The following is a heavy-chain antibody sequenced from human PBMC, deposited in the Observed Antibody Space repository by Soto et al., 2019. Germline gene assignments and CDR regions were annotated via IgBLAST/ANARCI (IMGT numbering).Heavy chain of an antibody. CDR1: GFSLSSSGMS. J-gene: IGHJ4*02. CDR2: VYWNDDK. CDR3: AHMYYYDGSGYYPTSDY. D-gene: IGHD3-22*01. V-gene: IGHV2-5*01. Sequence: SGPTLVNPTQTLTLTCTFSGFSLSSSGMSVGWFRQAPGKAPEWLSLVYWNDDKRYSPSLKSRLTISKDTSTNQVVLTMTNMDSVDTGTYYCAHMYYYDGSGYYPTSDYWGQGTLVTVPQ.